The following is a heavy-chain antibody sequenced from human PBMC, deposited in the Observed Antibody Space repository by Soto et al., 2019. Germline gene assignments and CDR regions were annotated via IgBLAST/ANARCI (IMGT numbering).Heavy chain of an antibody. Sequence: ASVKVXXXXSGXXFTNXGIXXXXXXXXXGLEWMGWISAYNGDTHYTQRLQGRVTMTTDTPTSTAYMELRGLRSDDTAVYYCARVRQLVGYFYYYMDVWGKGTTVTVSS. CDR2: ISAYNGDT. D-gene: IGHD6-6*01. V-gene: IGHV1-18*01. CDR1: GXXFTNXG. CDR3: ARVRQLVGYFYYYMDV. J-gene: IGHJ6*03.